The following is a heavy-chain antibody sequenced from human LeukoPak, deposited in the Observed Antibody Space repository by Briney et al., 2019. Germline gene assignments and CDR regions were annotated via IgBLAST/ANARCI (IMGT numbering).Heavy chain of an antibody. CDR3: ARGSHYFYYMDV. Sequence: ASVKVSCKASGNTFTGHYMHWVRQAPGQGLEWMGWINPNSGGTNYAQTFQGRVTMTRDTSISTAYMELSRLRSDDTAVYYCARGSHYFYYMDVWGRGTTVTVSS. V-gene: IGHV1-2*02. CDR1: GNTFTGHY. D-gene: IGHD6-6*01. CDR2: INPNSGGT. J-gene: IGHJ6*03.